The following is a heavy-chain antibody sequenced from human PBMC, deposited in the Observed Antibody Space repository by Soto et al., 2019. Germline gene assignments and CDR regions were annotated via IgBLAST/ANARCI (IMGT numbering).Heavy chain of an antibody. V-gene: IGHV3-15*01. CDR2: IKSKTDGGTT. Sequence: GGSLRLSCAASGFTFSNAWMSWVRQAPGKGLEWVDRIKSKTDGGTTDYAAPVKGRFTISRDDSKNTLYLQMNSLKTEDTAVYYCTTDGELGTPSHYGMDVWGQGTTVTVSS. CDR1: GFTFSNAW. J-gene: IGHJ6*02. D-gene: IGHD7-27*01. CDR3: TTDGELGTPSHYGMDV.